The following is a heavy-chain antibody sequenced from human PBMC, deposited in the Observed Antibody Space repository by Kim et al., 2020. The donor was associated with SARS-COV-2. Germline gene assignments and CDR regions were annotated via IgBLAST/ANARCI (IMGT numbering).Heavy chain of an antibody. Sequence: SETLSLTCTVSGGSISSYYWSWIRQPPGKGLEWIGYIYYSGSTNYNPSLKSRVTISVDTSKNQFSLKLSSVTAADTAVYYCASSMYCSSTSCYRKNYYYYGMDVWGQGTTVTVSS. V-gene: IGHV4-59*01. D-gene: IGHD2-2*01. CDR2: IYYSGST. J-gene: IGHJ6*02. CDR1: GGSISSYY. CDR3: ASSMYCSSTSCYRKNYYYYGMDV.